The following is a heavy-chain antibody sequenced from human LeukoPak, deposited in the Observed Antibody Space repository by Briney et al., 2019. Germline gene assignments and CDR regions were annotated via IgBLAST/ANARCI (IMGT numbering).Heavy chain of an antibody. D-gene: IGHD2-15*01. V-gene: IGHV3-7*01. CDR3: TRDTGCSGGACYSFYDY. CDR1: GFTFSSYW. J-gene: IGHJ4*02. CDR2: IKQDGSAK. Sequence: GGSLRLSCAASGFTFSSYWMTWVRQAPGQGLEWVANIKQDGSAKYYVDSVKGRFTISRDNAKNSLYLQMNSPRVEDTAVYYCTRDTGCSGGACYSFYDYWGQGTLVTVSS.